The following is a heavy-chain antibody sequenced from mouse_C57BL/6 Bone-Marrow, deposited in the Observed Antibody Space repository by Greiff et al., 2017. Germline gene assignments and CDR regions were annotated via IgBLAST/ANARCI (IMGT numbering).Heavy chain of an antibody. V-gene: IGHV1-18*01. CDR3: AIWRPQPYFDV. CDR1: GYTFTDYN. J-gene: IGHJ1*03. Sequence: VQLQQSGPELVKPGASVKIPCKASGYTFTDYNMDWVKQSHGKSLEWIGDINPNNGGTIYNQKFKGKATLTVDKSSSTAYMELRSLTSEDTAVYYCAIWRPQPYFDVWGTGTTVTVSS. D-gene: IGHD1-1*02. CDR2: INPNNGGT.